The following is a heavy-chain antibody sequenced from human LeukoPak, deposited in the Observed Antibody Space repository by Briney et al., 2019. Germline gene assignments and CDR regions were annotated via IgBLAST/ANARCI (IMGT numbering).Heavy chain of an antibody. D-gene: IGHD1-26*01. CDR3: ASHGGGSYADAFDI. J-gene: IGHJ3*02. V-gene: IGHV3-30-3*01. Sequence: GGSLRLSCAASGFTFSSYAMHWVRQAPGKGLEWVAVISYDGSNKYYADSVKGRLTISRDNSKNTLYLQMNSLRAEDTAVYYCASHGGGSYADAFDIWGQGTMVTVSS. CDR1: GFTFSSYA. CDR2: ISYDGSNK.